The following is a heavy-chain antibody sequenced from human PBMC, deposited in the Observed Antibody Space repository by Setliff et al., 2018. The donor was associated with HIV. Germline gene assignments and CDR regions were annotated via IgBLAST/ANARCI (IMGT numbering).Heavy chain of an antibody. Sequence: PGGSLRLSCAASGFTLRRYKMHWVRQGPGKGLVCVSRINSGDTTTNYADSVKGRFTISRDNTKSSLYLQMNNLRAEDTAVYYCVATGTLFYLYRDIWGKGTTVTVSS. CDR2: INSGDTTT. CDR1: GFTLRRYK. CDR3: VATGTLFYLYRDI. D-gene: IGHD1-1*01. J-gene: IGHJ6*03. V-gene: IGHV3-74*01.